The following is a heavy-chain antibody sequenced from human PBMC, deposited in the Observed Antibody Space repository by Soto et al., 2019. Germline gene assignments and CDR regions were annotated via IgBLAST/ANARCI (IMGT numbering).Heavy chain of an antibody. Sequence: PGGSLRLSCAASAFTFSNYWMNWVRQAPGKGLEWVASIDQDGTGKYYVDSVKGRFTISKDNAKNSVYLQMNSLRAEDTAVYYCARGHNRSPNWFDSWGQGTLVTI. CDR3: ARGHNRSPNWFDS. V-gene: IGHV3-7*03. CDR2: IDQDGTGK. J-gene: IGHJ5*01. CDR1: AFTFSNYW.